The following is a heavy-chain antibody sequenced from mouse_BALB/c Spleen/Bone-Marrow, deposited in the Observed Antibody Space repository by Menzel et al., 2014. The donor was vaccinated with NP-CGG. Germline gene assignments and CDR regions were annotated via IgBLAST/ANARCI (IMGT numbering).Heavy chain of an antibody. D-gene: IGHD2-3*01. V-gene: IGHV4-1*02. CDR2: INPDSSTI. CDR1: GFDFSRYW. Sequence: DVQLQESGGGLVQPGGSLRLSCAASGFDFSRYWMSWVRQAPGKGLEWIGEINPDSSTINYTPSLKDKFIISRDNAKNTLYLQMSKVRSEDTALYYCARLGYYGYFDYWGQGTSLTVSS. CDR3: ARLGYYGYFDY. J-gene: IGHJ2*02.